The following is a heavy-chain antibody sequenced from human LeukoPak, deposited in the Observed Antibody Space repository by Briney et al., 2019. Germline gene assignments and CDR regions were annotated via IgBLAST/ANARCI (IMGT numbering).Heavy chain of an antibody. J-gene: IGHJ3*02. CDR3: ARDHGDDAFDI. CDR2: INSNRGGT. CDR1: GYTFTNYY. Sequence: GASVKVSCKASGYTFTNYYIHWVRQAPGQGLEWMGWINSNRGGTNYAQKFQGRVTMTRDMSISTAYMELRSVRSDDTAVYYCARDHGDDAFDIWGPGTMVTVSS. V-gene: IGHV1-2*02. D-gene: IGHD3-3*01.